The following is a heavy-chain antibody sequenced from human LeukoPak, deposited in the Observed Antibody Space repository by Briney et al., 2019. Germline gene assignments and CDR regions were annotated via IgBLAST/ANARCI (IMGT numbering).Heavy chain of an antibody. CDR1: GGSISSSSYY. CDR3: ASGQYDSSGIYNPGGY. J-gene: IGHJ4*02. D-gene: IGHD3-22*01. V-gene: IGHV4-39*07. Sequence: SETLSLTCTVSGGSISSSSYYWGWIRQPPGKGLEWIGSIYYSGSTYYNPSLKSRVTISVDTSKNQFSLKLSSVTAADTAVYYCASGQYDSSGIYNPGGYWGQGTLVTVSS. CDR2: IYYSGST.